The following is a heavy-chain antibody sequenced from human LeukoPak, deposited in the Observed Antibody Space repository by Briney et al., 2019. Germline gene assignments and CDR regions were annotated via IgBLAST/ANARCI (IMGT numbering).Heavy chain of an antibody. CDR2: IVGSGYTT. V-gene: IGHV3-23*01. D-gene: IGHD2-15*01. J-gene: IGHJ4*02. CDR1: GFTFSSYW. Sequence: GGSLRLSCAASGFTFSSYWMSWVRLAPGKGLEWVSSIVGSGYTTYYADSVKGRFTISRDNSKNTVYLQMNSLRAEDTAVYYCALLGLNWGQGTLVTVSS. CDR3: ALLGLN.